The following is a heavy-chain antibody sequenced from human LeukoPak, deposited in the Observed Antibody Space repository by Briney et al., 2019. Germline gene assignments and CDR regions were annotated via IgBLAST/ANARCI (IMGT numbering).Heavy chain of an antibody. CDR2: ISYSGSTI. D-gene: IGHD2-15*01. Sequence: GGSLRLSCAASGCTFSDYYRSWIRQAPGKGLEWVSYISYSGSTIYYADSVKGRFTISRDNAKNSLYLQMNSLRAEDTAVYYCARDSGYCSGGSCYPTYYFDYWGQGTLVTVSS. V-gene: IGHV3-11*04. CDR3: ARDSGYCSGGSCYPTYYFDY. CDR1: GCTFSDYY. J-gene: IGHJ4*02.